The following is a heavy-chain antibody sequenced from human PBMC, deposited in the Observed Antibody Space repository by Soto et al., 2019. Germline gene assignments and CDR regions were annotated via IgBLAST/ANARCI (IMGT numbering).Heavy chain of an antibody. D-gene: IGHD3-16*01. CDR3: ARDGALGENYYYYGMDV. CDR2: IIPIFGTA. J-gene: IGHJ6*02. CDR1: GGTFSSYA. Sequence: ASVKVSCKASGGTFSSYAISWVRRAPGQGLEWMGGIIPIFGTANYAQKFQGRVTITADESTSTAYMELRSLRSDDTAVYYCARDGALGENYYYYGMDVWGQGTTVTVSS. V-gene: IGHV1-69*13.